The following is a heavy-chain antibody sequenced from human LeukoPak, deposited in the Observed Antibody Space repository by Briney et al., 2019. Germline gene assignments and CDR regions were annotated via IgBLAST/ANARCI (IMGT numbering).Heavy chain of an antibody. D-gene: IGHD3-22*01. V-gene: IGHV1-69*13. CDR3: ARGHIYDSDTSDFHDVFDI. J-gene: IGHJ3*02. CDR2: IIPIFGTA. Sequence: ASVKVSCKASGGTFSSYAISWVRQAPGQGLEWMGGIIPIFGTANYAQKFQGRVTITADESTSTAYMELSSLRSEDTAVYYCARGHIYDSDTSDFHDVFDIWGQGTMVTVSS. CDR1: GGTFSSYA.